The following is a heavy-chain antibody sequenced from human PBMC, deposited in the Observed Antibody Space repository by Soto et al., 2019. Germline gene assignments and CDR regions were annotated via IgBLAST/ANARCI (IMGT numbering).Heavy chain of an antibody. Sequence: GGSLRLSCAASGSTFSSYGMHWVRQAPGKGLEWVAVISYDGSNKYYADSVKGRFTISRDNSENTLYLQMNSLRAEDTAVYYCAKENCTNGVCQYYYMDVWGKGTTVTVSS. CDR1: GSTFSSYG. J-gene: IGHJ6*03. CDR3: AKENCTNGVCQYYYMDV. D-gene: IGHD2-8*01. CDR2: ISYDGSNK. V-gene: IGHV3-30*18.